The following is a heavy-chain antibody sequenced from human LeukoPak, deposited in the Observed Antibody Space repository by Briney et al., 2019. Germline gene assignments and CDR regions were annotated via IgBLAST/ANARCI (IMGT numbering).Heavy chain of an antibody. CDR2: MSFDGSKS. D-gene: IGHD3-10*01. Sequence: GGSLRLSCVASGFIFSGNAMHWVRQAPGKGLEWVAVMSFDGSKSYYADSMKGRCTISRDNSKNTLYLQMNSLRAEDTAAYYCARDRQPYYHYYGMDVWGQGTTVTVS. CDR1: GFIFSGNA. CDR3: ARDRQPYYHYYGMDV. V-gene: IGHV3-30-3*01. J-gene: IGHJ6*02.